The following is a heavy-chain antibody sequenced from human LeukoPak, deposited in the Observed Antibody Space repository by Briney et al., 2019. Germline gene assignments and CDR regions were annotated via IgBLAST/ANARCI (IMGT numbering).Heavy chain of an antibody. V-gene: IGHV5-51*01. CDR2: IYPGDSDT. CDR3: ARHGGSYDYDS. J-gene: IGHJ4*02. CDR1: GFIFTTYW. Sequence: GESLKISCKGSGFIFTTYWIAWVRQMPGKGLEWMGLIYPGDSDTRYSPSFQGQVTISADKSISTAYLQWSSLEASDTAMYYCARHGGSYDYDSWGQGTLVTVSS. D-gene: IGHD5-12*01.